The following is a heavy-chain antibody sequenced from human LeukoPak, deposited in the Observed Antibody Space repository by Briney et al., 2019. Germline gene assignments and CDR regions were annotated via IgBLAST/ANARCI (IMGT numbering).Heavy chain of an antibody. CDR3: ARDRPYSNYDYYYYGMDV. V-gene: IGHV4-61*01. D-gene: IGHD4-11*01. CDR2: IYYSGST. Sequence: SETLSLTCTVSGGSVSSGSYYWSWIRQPPGKGLEWIGYIYYSGSTNYNPSLKSRVTISVDTSKNQFSLKLSSVTAADTAVYYCARDRPYSNYDYYYYGMDVWGQGTTVTVSS. J-gene: IGHJ6*02. CDR1: GGSVSSGSYY.